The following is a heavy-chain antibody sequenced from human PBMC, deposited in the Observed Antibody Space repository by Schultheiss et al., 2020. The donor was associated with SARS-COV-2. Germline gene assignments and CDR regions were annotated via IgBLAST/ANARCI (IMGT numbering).Heavy chain of an antibody. CDR1: GGPIRSYY. J-gene: IGHJ6*02. D-gene: IGHD2-2*02. CDR2: INHSGST. V-gene: IGHV4-34*01. Sequence: SETLSLTCTVSGGPIRSYYWSWIRQPPGKGLEWIGEINHSGSTNYNPSLKSRVTISVDTSKNQFSLKVSSVTAADTAVYYCARGGSFVVPAAIRDYYYYGMDVWGQGTTVTVSS. CDR3: ARGGSFVVPAAIRDYYYYGMDV.